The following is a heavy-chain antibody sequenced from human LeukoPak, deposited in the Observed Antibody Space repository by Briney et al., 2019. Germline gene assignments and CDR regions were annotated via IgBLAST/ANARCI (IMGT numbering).Heavy chain of an antibody. Sequence: SGPTLVNPTQTLTLTCTFSGFSLSTSGMCVSWIRQPPGKALEWLALIDWDDDKYCSTSLKTRLTISKDTSKNQVVLTMTNMDPVDTAMYYCARIRRPIGSFDYWGQGTLVTVSS. CDR1: GFSLSTSGMC. CDR2: IDWDDDK. CDR3: ARIRRPIGSFDY. D-gene: IGHD1-26*01. J-gene: IGHJ4*02. V-gene: IGHV2-70*01.